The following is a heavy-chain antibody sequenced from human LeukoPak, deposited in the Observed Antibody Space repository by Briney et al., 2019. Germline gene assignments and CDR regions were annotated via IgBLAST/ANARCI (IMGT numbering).Heavy chain of an antibody. J-gene: IGHJ6*02. CDR2: IWYDGSNK. CDR3: ARTCSSTSCSYYYYGMDV. Sequence: PGRSLRLSCAASGFTFSSYGMHWVRQAPGKGLEWVAVIWYDGSNKYYADSAKGRFTISRDNSKNTLYLQMNSLRAEDTAVYYCARTCSSTSCSYYYYGMDVWGQGTTVTVSS. D-gene: IGHD2-2*01. V-gene: IGHV3-33*01. CDR1: GFTFSSYG.